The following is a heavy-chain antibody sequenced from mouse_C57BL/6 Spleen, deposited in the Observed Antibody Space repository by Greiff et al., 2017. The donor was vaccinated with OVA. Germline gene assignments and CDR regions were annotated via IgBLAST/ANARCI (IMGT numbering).Heavy chain of an antibody. CDR1: GYTFTDYE. D-gene: IGHD3-3*01. Sequence: QVQLQQSGAELVRPGASVTLSCKASGYTFTDYEMHWVKQTPVHGLEWIGAIDPETGGTAYNQKFKGKAILTADKSSSTAYMELRSLTSEDSAVYYCTRLERGEGPWLAYWGQGTLVTVSA. V-gene: IGHV1-15*01. J-gene: IGHJ3*01. CDR3: TRLERGEGPWLAY. CDR2: IDPETGGT.